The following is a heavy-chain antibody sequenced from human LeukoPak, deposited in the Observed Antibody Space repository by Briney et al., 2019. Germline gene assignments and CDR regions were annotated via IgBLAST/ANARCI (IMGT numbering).Heavy chain of an antibody. V-gene: IGHV3-66*01. Sequence: GGSLRLSCAASGFTVSSNYMSWVRQAPGKGLEWVSVIYSGGSTYYADSVKGRFTISRDNAKNSLYLQMNSLRAEDTAVYYCARVLTFSIDYWGQGTLVTVSS. D-gene: IGHD3-16*01. CDR1: GFTVSSNY. CDR2: IYSGGST. CDR3: ARVLTFSIDY. J-gene: IGHJ4*02.